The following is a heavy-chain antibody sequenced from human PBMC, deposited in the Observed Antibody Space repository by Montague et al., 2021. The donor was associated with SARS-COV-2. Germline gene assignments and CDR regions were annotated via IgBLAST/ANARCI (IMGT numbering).Heavy chain of an antibody. Sequence: SETLSLTCSVSGASMNSYYWTWVRQSPGKGLQWIGYTYYSGSTSYDPSLQSRLTMTVSTSKTQFTLRLMSVTAADSAVYYCARVEGMMGGITHFDYWGQGLPVTVSS. CDR2: TYYSGST. V-gene: IGHV4-59*01. J-gene: IGHJ4*02. CDR3: ARVEGMMGGITHFDY. D-gene: IGHD3-10*01. CDR1: GASMNSYY.